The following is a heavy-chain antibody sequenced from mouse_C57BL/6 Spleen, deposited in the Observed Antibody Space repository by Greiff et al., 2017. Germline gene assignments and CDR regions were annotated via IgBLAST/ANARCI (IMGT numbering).Heavy chain of an antibody. V-gene: IGHV1-64*01. CDR1: GYTFTSYW. D-gene: IGHD3-2*02. Sequence: QVQLQQPGAELVKPGASVKLSCKASGYTFTSYWMHWVKQRPGQGLEWIGMIHPNSGSTNYNEKFKSKATLTVDKSSSTAYMQLSSLTPEDSAVYYCARGGGRELSLPGYAMDYWGQGTSVTVSS. CDR3: ARGGGRELSLPGYAMDY. J-gene: IGHJ4*01. CDR2: IHPNSGST.